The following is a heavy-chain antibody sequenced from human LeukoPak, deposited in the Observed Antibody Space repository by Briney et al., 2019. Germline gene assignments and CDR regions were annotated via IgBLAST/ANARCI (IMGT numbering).Heavy chain of an antibody. V-gene: IGHV4-30-2*01. Sequence: SETLSLTCAVSGGSISSGGYAWSWIRQPPGKGLEWVGYIYDSGSTYYNPSLKSRVTISLDRSKNQFSLKLSSVTAADTAVYYCARYGGSGTYFFDYWDQGVLVTVPS. CDR1: GGSISSGGYA. D-gene: IGHD3-10*01. CDR2: IYDSGST. CDR3: ARYGGSGTYFFDY. J-gene: IGHJ4*02.